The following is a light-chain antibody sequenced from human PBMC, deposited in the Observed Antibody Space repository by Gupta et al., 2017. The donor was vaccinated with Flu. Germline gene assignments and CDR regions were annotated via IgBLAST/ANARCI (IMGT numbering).Light chain of an antibody. CDR3: AAWDDSLSGV. CDR2: RNN. J-gene: IGLJ3*02. Sequence: QRVTISCSGSSSNIGSNYVYWYQQLPGTAPKRLIYRNNQRPSGVPDRFSGSKSGTSASLAISGLRSEDEADYYCAAWDDSLSGVFGGGTKLTVL. V-gene: IGLV1-47*01. CDR1: SSNIGSNY.